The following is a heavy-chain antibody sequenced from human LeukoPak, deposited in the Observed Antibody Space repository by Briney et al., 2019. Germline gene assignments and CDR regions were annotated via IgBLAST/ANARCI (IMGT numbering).Heavy chain of an antibody. CDR1: GGTFSSYA. Sequence: ASVKVSCKASGGTFSSYAISWVRQAPGQGLEWMGIINPSGGSTSYAQKFQGRVTMTRDTSTSTVYMELSSLRSEDTAVYYCARGPTQISCGYFDYWGQGTLVTVSS. D-gene: IGHD2-15*01. J-gene: IGHJ4*02. CDR2: INPSGGST. V-gene: IGHV1-46*01. CDR3: ARGPTQISCGYFDY.